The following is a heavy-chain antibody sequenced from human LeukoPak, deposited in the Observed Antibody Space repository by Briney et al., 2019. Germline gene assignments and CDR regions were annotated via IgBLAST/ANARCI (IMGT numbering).Heavy chain of an antibody. V-gene: IGHV4-59*01. D-gene: IGHD4-23*01. CDR3: ARSRYGGNVDH. CDR2: IYYSGST. Sequence: SETLSLTCTVSGGSMSTYYWSWIRQSPGKGLEWIGYIYYSGSTSYNPSLKSRLTISIDTSKTQFYLKLSSVTAADTAVYYCARSRYGGNVDHWGQGTLVTVSS. CDR1: GGSMSTYY. J-gene: IGHJ4*02.